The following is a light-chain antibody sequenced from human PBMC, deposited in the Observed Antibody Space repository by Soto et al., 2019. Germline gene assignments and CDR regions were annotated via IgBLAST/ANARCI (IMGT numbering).Light chain of an antibody. CDR1: SNDVGAYNF. V-gene: IGLV2-8*01. J-gene: IGLJ1*01. Sequence: QSVLTQPPSASGSPGQSVTISCTGTSNDVGAYNFVSWYQQHPGKAPKLMIYEVTKRPSGVPDRFSGSKSGNTASLTVSGLQAEDEADYYCSSYAGDILPYLFGTGSKVTVL. CDR3: SSYAGDILPYL. CDR2: EVT.